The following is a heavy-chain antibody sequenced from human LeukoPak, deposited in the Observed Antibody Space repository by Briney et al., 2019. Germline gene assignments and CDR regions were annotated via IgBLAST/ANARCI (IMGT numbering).Heavy chain of an antibody. J-gene: IGHJ4*02. D-gene: IGHD3-10*01. V-gene: IGHV3-53*01. CDR2: IYAGGTT. CDR3: ASGEWPQDY. Sequence: QTAGSLTLSCAASGFTVRNNYMTWVRQAPGRGLEWVSLIYAGGTTYYPDAVKGRFTISRDISRNTLSLRMNSLRAEDTAVYYCASGEWPQDYWGQGTLVTISS. CDR1: GFTVRNNY.